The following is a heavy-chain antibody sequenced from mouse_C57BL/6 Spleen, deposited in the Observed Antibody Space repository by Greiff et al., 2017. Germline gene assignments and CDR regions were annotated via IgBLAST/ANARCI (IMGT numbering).Heavy chain of an antibody. Sequence: QVQLQQSGPGLVQPSQCLSITCTASGFSLTSYGVHWVRQSPGKGLEWLGVIWSGGSTDYNAAFISRLSISKDNSKSQVFYKMNSLQADDTAIYCCASNRASNAMDYWGQGTSVTVSS. CDR1: GFSLTSYG. D-gene: IGHD6-1*01. CDR3: ASNRASNAMDY. V-gene: IGHV2-2*01. J-gene: IGHJ4*01. CDR2: IWSGGST.